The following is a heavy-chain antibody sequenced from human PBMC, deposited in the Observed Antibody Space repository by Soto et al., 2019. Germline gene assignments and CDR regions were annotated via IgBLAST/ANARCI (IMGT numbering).Heavy chain of an antibody. CDR3: ARSDIVVVPAATKYYYGMVV. J-gene: IGHJ6*02. Sequence: CSRCRIRKHPGKGLDWIGYIYYSGSTNYNPSLKSRVTISVDTSKNQFSLKLSSVTAADTAVYYCARSDIVVVPAATKYYYGMVVAGQRTTVSV. D-gene: IGHD2-2*01. CDR2: IYYSGST. CDR1: CS. V-gene: IGHV4-59*01.